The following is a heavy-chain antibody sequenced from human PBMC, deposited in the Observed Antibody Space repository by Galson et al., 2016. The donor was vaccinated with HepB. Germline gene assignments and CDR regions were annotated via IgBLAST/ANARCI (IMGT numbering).Heavy chain of an antibody. Sequence: SVKVSCKASGGTFSSYVISWVRQAPGQGLEWMGGIIPMFRTANYAQNFQATVTINADESTSTAYMELSSLTSEDTAIYYCARKGGTGAFDIWGQGTMVTVSS. J-gene: IGHJ3*02. D-gene: IGHD3-16*01. V-gene: IGHV1-69*13. CDR2: IIPMFRTA. CDR3: ARKGGTGAFDI. CDR1: GGTFSSYV.